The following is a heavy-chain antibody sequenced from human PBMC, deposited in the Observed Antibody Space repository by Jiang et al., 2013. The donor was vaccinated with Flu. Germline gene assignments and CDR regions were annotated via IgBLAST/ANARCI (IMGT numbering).Heavy chain of an antibody. Sequence: LEWVSAISGSGGSTYYADSVKGRFTISRDNSKSTLYLQMNSLRAEDTAVYYCAKAPILTGYYNPSWYFDLWGRGTLVTVSS. CDR2: ISGSGGST. CDR3: AKAPILTGYYNPSWYFDL. D-gene: IGHD3-9*01. V-gene: IGHV3-23*01. J-gene: IGHJ2*01.